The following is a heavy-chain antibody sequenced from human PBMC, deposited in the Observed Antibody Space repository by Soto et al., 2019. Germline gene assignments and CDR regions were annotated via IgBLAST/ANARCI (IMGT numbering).Heavy chain of an antibody. CDR2: FDPEDGET. CDR3: ARDQDSDNYVYAGSQEPYGMDV. J-gene: IGHJ6*02. CDR1: GYTLTELS. V-gene: IGHV1-24*01. D-gene: IGHD3-16*01. Sequence: ASVKVSCKVSGYTLTELSMHWVRQAPGKGLEWMGGFDPEDGETIYAQKFQGRVTMTEDTSTDTAYMELSSLRSEDTATYYCARDQDSDNYVYAGSQEPYGMDVWGQGTTVTVSS.